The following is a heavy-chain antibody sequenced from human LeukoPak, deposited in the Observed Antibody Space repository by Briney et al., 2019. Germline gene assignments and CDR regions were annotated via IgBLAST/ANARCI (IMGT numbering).Heavy chain of an antibody. CDR1: GYTFNSYG. Sequence: ASVKVSCKASGYTFNSYGISWVRQAPGQGLEWMGWISPYNGNTNYAQKFQGRVTMTTDTSTTTAYMELRSLGSDDTAVYYCARAIVATIGGMDVWGQGTTVTVSS. D-gene: IGHD5-12*01. J-gene: IGHJ6*02. CDR2: ISPYNGNT. CDR3: ARAIVATIGGMDV. V-gene: IGHV1-18*01.